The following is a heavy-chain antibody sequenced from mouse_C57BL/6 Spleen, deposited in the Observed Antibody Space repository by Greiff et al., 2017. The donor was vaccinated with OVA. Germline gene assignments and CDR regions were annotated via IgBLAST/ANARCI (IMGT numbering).Heavy chain of an antibody. Sequence: EVKLMESGGGLVKPGGSLKLSCAASGFTFSDYGMHWVRQAPEKGLEWVAYISSGSSTIYYADTVKGRFTISRDNAKNTLFLQMTSLRSEDTAMYYCARPSSYYMGNTWFAYWGQGTLVTVSA. CDR2: ISSGSSTI. J-gene: IGHJ3*01. V-gene: IGHV5-17*01. CDR3: ARPSSYYMGNTWFAY. D-gene: IGHD2-12*01. CDR1: GFTFSDYG.